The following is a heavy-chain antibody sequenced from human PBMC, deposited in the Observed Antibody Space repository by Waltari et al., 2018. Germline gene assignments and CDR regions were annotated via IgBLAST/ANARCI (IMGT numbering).Heavy chain of an antibody. CDR1: GGSIRDYY. V-gene: IGHV4-4*07. CDR3: ARERFITGKTNAFDI. CDR2: IYISGST. J-gene: IGHJ3*02. D-gene: IGHD1-20*01. Sequence: QVQLQESGPGLVKPSETLSLTCTVSGGSIRDYYWSWIRQPAGKGLEWIGRIYISGSTNYTPSLKSRVTVSVDTSKNQFSLKLSSVTAADTAVYYCARERFITGKTNAFDIWGQGTMVTVSS.